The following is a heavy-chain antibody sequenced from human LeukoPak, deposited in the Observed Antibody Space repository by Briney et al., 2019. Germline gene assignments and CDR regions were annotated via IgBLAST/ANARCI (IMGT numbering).Heavy chain of an antibody. Sequence: GSSVKVSCKASGGTFSSYAISWVRQAPGQGLEWMGRIIPIFGIANYAQKFQGRVTITADKSTSTAYMELSSLRSEDTAVYYCARAQGYCSGGSCYSWWFDPWGQGTLVTVSS. CDR2: IIPIFGIA. CDR1: GGTFSSYA. D-gene: IGHD2-15*01. V-gene: IGHV1-69*04. CDR3: ARAQGYCSGGSCYSWWFDP. J-gene: IGHJ5*02.